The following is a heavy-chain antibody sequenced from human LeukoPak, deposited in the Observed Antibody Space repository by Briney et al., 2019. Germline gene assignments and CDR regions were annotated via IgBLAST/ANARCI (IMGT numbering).Heavy chain of an antibody. Sequence: GGSLRLSCAASGFTFSSYAMGWVRQAPGKGLEWVSAISGSGGSTYYADSVKGRFTISRDNSKNTLYLQMNSLRAEDTAVYYCAKETNVWLRGSGSGHFDYWGQGTPVTVSS. J-gene: IGHJ4*02. CDR3: AKETNVWLRGSGSGHFDY. CDR1: GFTFSSYA. V-gene: IGHV3-23*01. CDR2: ISGSGGST. D-gene: IGHD3-10*01.